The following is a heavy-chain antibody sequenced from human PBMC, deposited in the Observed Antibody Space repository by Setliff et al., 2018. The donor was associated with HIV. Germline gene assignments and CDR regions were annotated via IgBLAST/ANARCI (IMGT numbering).Heavy chain of an antibody. CDR3: ARCYYDSSGPTDAFDI. CDR1: GGTFRNYA. J-gene: IGHJ3*02. CDR2: INPSGGRT. D-gene: IGHD3-22*01. V-gene: IGHV1-46*01. Sequence: ASVKVSCKASGGTFRNYAISWVRQAPGQGLEWMGLINPSGGRTSYAQKFQGRLTMTRDTSRSTVYMELSSLRSEDTAVYYCARCYYDSSGPTDAFDIWGQGTVVTVSS.